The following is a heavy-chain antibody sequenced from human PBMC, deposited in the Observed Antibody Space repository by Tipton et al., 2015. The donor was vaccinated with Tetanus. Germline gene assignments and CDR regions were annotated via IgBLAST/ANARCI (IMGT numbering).Heavy chain of an antibody. CDR3: ARGLPREPFYFDY. CDR1: GGSIRSGGYY. D-gene: IGHD1-26*01. V-gene: IGHV4-31*03. CDR2: IYYTGNT. J-gene: IGHJ4*02. Sequence: TLSLTCTVSGGSIRSGGYYWTWIRQHPERGLEWIGYIYYTGNTYYNPSLKSRVTISVDTSKNQFSLKLTSLTAADTAVYYCARGLPREPFYFDYWGQGTLVSVS.